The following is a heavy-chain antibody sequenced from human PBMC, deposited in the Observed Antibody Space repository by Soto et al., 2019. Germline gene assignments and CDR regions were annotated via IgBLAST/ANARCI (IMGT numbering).Heavy chain of an antibody. CDR1: GGSISSSSYY. CDR2: IYYSGST. D-gene: IGHD3-10*01. CDR3: GSSLGYYYGSDY. V-gene: IGHV4-39*01. Sequence: SETLSLTCTVSGGSISSSSYYWGWIRQPPGKGLEWIGSIYYSGSTYYNPSLKSRVTISVDTSKNQFSLKLSSVTAADTAVYYCGSSLGYYYGSDYWGQGTLVTVSS. J-gene: IGHJ4*02.